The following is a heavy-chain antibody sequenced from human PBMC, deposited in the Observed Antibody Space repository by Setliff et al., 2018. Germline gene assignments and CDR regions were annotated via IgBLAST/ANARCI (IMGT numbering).Heavy chain of an antibody. CDR2: ISSRSSTI. Sequence: PGGSLRLSCAASGFTFSRYSMSWVRQAPGKGLEWVSYISSRSSTIYYADSVKGRFTISRDNAKNSLYLQMNSLRAEDTAVYYCARDPNSGSYWNYYYYMDVWGKGTTVTVSS. CDR1: GFTFSRYS. CDR3: ARDPNSGSYWNYYYYMDV. D-gene: IGHD1-26*01. V-gene: IGHV3-48*01. J-gene: IGHJ6*03.